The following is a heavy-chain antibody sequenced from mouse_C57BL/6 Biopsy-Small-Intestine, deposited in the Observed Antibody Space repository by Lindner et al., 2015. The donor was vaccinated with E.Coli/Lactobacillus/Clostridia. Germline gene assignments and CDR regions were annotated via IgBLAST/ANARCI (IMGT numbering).Heavy chain of an antibody. V-gene: IGHV1-63*01. D-gene: IGHD2-3*01. Sequence: VQLQESGAELVRPGTSVKMSCKASGYTFTNYWIGWAKQRPGHGLEWIGDIYPGGGYTNYNGKFKGKATLTADKSSSTAYMQLSSLTSEDSAVYFCAREIYELYAMDYWGQGTSVTVSS. CDR2: IYPGGGYT. CDR1: GYTFTNYW. J-gene: IGHJ4*01. CDR3: AREIYELYAMDY.